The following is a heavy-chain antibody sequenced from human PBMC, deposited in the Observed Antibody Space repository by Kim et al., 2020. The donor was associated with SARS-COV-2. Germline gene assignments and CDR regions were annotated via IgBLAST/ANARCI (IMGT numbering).Heavy chain of an antibody. J-gene: IGHJ5*02. D-gene: IGHD6-19*01. Sequence: ASVKVSCKVSGYTLTELSMHWVRQAPGKGLEWMGGFDPEDGETIYAQKLQGRVTMTEDTSTDTAYMELSSLRSEDTAVYYCASLSSGWNNWFDPWGQGTLVTVSS. CDR2: FDPEDGET. CDR1: GYTLTELS. V-gene: IGHV1-24*01. CDR3: ASLSSGWNNWFDP.